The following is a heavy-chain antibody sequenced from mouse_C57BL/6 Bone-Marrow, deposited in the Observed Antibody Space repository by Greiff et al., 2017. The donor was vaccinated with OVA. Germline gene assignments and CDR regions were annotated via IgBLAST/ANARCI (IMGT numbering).Heavy chain of an antibody. J-gene: IGHJ2*01. V-gene: IGHV1-64*01. D-gene: IGHD1-1*01. Sequence: QVQLQQPGAELVKPGASVKLSCKASGSTFTSYWMHWVKQRPGQGLEWIGMIHPNSGSTNYNEKFKSKATLTVDKSSSTAYMQLSSLTSEDSAVYYCARYGITTVGYWGQGTTLTVSS. CDR3: ARYGITTVGY. CDR2: IHPNSGST. CDR1: GSTFTSYW.